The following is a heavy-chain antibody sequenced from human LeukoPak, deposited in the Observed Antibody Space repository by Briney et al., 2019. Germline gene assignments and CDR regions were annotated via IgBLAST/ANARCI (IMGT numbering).Heavy chain of an antibody. V-gene: IGHV3-23*01. CDR2: ITATTRST. CDR3: AKDPNGDYVGAFDF. J-gene: IGHJ3*01. CDR1: GFTFSSYS. Sequence: PGGSLRLSCAASGFTFSSYSMNWVRQAPGKGLEWVSTITATTRSTSYAYSVKCPFTISRDNSKRTLYLQMNSLRVEDTAMYYCAKDPNGDYVGAFDFWGQGTLVSVSS. D-gene: IGHD4-23*01.